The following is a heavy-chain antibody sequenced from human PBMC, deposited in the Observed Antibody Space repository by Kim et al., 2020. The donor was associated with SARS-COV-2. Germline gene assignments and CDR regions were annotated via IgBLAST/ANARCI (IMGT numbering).Heavy chain of an antibody. CDR1: GFTFSNAW. J-gene: IGHJ4*02. CDR2: IKSKTDGGTT. V-gene: IGHV3-15*01. CDR3: TTGPILLWFGESNDY. Sequence: GGSLRLSCAASGFTFSNAWMSWVRQAPGKGLEWVGRIKSKTDGGTTDYAAPVKGRFTISRDDSKNTLYLQMNSLKTEDTAVYYCTTGPILLWFGESNDYWGQGTLVTVSS. D-gene: IGHD3-10*01.